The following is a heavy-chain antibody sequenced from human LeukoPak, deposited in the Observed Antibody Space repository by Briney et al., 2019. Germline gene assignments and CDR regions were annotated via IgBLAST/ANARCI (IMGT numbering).Heavy chain of an antibody. CDR1: GFTFSNYA. CDR2: ISASGRNR. CDR3: ARGGDRDY. Sequence: PGGSLRLSCAASGFTFSNYAMTWVRQAPGKGLELVSVISASGRNRDYADSVKGRFTISRENAKNSLYLQMNSLRAGDTAVYYCARGGDRDYWGQGTLVTVSS. J-gene: IGHJ4*02. V-gene: IGHV3-23*01.